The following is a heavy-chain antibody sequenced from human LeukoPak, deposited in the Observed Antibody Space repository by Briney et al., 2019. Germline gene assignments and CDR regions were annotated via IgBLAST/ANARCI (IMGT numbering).Heavy chain of an antibody. Sequence: GASVKVSCTASGGTFSSYAISWVRQAPGQGLEWMGGIIPIFGTANYAQKFQGRVTITADKSTSTAYMELSSLRSEDTAVYYWARDPHLYGSGTSCYFNDFWGQGPLVIVSS. CDR2: IIPIFGTA. D-gene: IGHD2-2*01. CDR1: GGTFSSYA. J-gene: IGHJ4*02. V-gene: IGHV1-69*06. CDR3: ARDPHLYGSGTSCYFNDF.